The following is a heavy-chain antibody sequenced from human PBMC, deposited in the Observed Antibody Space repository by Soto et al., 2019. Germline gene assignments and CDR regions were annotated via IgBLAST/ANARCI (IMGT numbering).Heavy chain of an antibody. D-gene: IGHD3-3*01. CDR3: AKDRGGYYDFWSGYLRYYYGMDV. CDR1: GFTFSSYA. J-gene: IGHJ6*02. V-gene: IGHV3-23*01. CDR2: ISGSGGST. Sequence: PGGSLRLSCAASGFTFSSYAMSWVRQAPGKGLEWVSAISGSGGSTYYADSVKGRFTISRDNSKNTLYLQMSSLRAEDTAVYYCAKDRGGYYDFWSGYLRYYYGMDVWGQGTTVTVSS.